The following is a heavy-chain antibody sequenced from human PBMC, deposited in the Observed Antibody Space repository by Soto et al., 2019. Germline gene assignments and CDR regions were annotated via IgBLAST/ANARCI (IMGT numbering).Heavy chain of an antibody. CDR1: GYTFTIDA. J-gene: IGHJ6*02. V-gene: IGHV1-3*01. CDR3: ARDVAADVYYYYGMDV. Sequence: ASVKVSCKASGYTFTIDAMHCVRPAPGQRLEWMGWINAGNGNTKYSQKFQGRVTITRDTSASTAYMELSSLRSEDTAVYYCARDVAADVYYYYGMDVWGQGTTVTAP. D-gene: IGHD2-21*01. CDR2: INAGNGNT.